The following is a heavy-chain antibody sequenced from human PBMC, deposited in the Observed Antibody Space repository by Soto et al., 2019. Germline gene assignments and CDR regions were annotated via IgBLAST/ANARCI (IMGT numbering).Heavy chain of an antibody. Sequence: ASVKVSCKASGYTFTSYLMHWVRQAPGQRLEWMGWINAGNGNTKYSQKFQGRVTITRDTSASTAYMELNSLRAEDTAVYYCARDLLNYYDSSAYYRLFDYWGQGTLVTVSS. CDR1: GYTFTSYL. J-gene: IGHJ4*02. V-gene: IGHV1-3*01. CDR2: INAGNGNT. CDR3: ARDLLNYYDSSAYYRLFDY. D-gene: IGHD3-22*01.